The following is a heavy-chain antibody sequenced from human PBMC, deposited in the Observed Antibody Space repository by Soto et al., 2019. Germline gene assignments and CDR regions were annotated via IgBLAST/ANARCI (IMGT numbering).Heavy chain of an antibody. V-gene: IGHV4-59*01. J-gene: IGHJ2*01. Sequence: SETLSLTCTVSGESISTYYWSWIRQPPGKGLEWIGYLYSSGSTTYNPSLKSRVTISGDTSKNQFSLRLTSVTPADTAVYYCAREWGSQWPYWYFDLWGRGTRVTVSA. CDR1: GESISTYY. CDR2: LYSSGST. D-gene: IGHD6-19*01. CDR3: AREWGSQWPYWYFDL.